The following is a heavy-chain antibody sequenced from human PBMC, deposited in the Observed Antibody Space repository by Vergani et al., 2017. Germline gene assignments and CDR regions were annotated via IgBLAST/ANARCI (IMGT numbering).Heavy chain of an antibody. CDR2: ISNDGSKK. V-gene: IGHV3-30*18. CDR1: GFSFSSHA. J-gene: IGHJ2*01. CDR3: AKDTRLGSSWHHHYWYFDL. Sequence: QVQLAESGGGRVQPGRSLRLSCAASGFSFSSHAIHWVRQAPGKGLEWVAVISNDGSKKYYADSVKGRFTISRDNSKNTLDLQMNSLRAEDTAVYYCAKDTRLGSSWHHHYWYFDLWGRGTLVTVSS. D-gene: IGHD6-13*01.